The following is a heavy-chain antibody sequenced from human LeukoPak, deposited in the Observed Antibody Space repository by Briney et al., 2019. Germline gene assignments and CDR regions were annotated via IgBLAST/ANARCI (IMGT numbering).Heavy chain of an antibody. Sequence: PSETQSLTCTVSGGSISSYYWSWIRQPPGKGLEWIGYIYYSGSTNYNPSLKSRVTISVDTSKNQFSLKLSSVTAADTAVYYCARGYDSSGPMEFCGQGRMVTVSS. CDR3: ARGYDSSGPMEF. CDR2: IYYSGST. V-gene: IGHV4-59*01. D-gene: IGHD3-22*01. CDR1: GGSISSYY. J-gene: IGHJ3*01.